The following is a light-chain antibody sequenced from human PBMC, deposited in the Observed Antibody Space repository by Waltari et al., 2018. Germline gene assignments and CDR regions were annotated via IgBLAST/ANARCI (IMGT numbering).Light chain of an antibody. CDR3: QQTYNTPVT. CDR1: QSISTY. CDR2: AAS. J-gene: IGKJ5*01. Sequence: DIQMTQSPSSLSASVGDRVTITCRASQSISTYLNWYQQKPGKAPKVLIYAASSLQSGVPSRFRGSGSGTDFTLTISSLQPEDFATYYCQQTYNTPVTFGQGKRLEIK. V-gene: IGKV1-39*01.